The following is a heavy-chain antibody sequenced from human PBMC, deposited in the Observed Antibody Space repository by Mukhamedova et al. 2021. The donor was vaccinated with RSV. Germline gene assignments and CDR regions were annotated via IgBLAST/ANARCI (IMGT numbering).Heavy chain of an antibody. CDR3: TTGGSSWSFYYFDY. J-gene: IGHJ4*02. Sequence: DYAAPVKGRFTISRDDSKNTLYLQMNSLKTEDTAVYYCTTGGSSWSFYYFDYWGQGTLVTVSS. D-gene: IGHD6-13*01. V-gene: IGHV3-15*01.